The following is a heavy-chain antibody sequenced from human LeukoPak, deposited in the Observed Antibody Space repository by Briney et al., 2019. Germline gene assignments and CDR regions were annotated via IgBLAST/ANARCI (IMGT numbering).Heavy chain of an antibody. CDR2: INHSGGT. D-gene: IGHD3-10*01. Sequence: SETLSLTCAVYGGSFSGYYWNWIRQPPGKGLEWIGEINHSGGTNYNPSLKSRVTISVDTSRKQFSLKLSSVTAADTAVYYCARGVDYYGVWGQGTLVTVSS. J-gene: IGHJ4*02. CDR3: ARGVDYYGV. V-gene: IGHV4-34*01. CDR1: GGSFSGYY.